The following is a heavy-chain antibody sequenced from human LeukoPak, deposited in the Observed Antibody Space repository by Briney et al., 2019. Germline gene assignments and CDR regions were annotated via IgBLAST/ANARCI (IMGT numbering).Heavy chain of an antibody. CDR1: GYTFTGYY. D-gene: IGHD2-21*02. CDR2: INPNSGGT. Sequence: GASVKVSCKASGYTFTGYYMHWVRQAPGQGLEWMGWINPNSGGTNYAQKFQGRVTMTRDTSISTAYMELSRLRSDDTAVYYCARAYCGGDCYRPDAFDIWGQGTMVTVFS. J-gene: IGHJ3*02. V-gene: IGHV1-2*02. CDR3: ARAYCGGDCYRPDAFDI.